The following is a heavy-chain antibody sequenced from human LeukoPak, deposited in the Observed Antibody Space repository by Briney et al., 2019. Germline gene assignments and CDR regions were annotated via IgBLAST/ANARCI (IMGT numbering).Heavy chain of an antibody. Sequence: GGSLRLSCAASGFTFSSYWMSWVRQAPGKGLEWVANIKQDGSEKCYVDSVKGRFTISRDNAKTSLYLQMNSLRAEDTAVYYCARGFMITFGGSIDYWGQGTLVTVSS. J-gene: IGHJ4*02. CDR3: ARGFMITFGGSIDY. D-gene: IGHD3-16*01. CDR1: GFTFSSYW. CDR2: IKQDGSEK. V-gene: IGHV3-7*01.